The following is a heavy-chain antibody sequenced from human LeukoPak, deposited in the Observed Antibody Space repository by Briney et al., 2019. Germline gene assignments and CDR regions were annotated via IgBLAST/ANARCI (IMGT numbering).Heavy chain of an antibody. Sequence: SETLSLTCTVSGGSISSGGYYWSWIRQHPGKGLEWIGYIYYSGSTYYNPSLKSRVTISVDTSKNQFSLKLSSVTAADTAVYYCASGNKGIAARRDRHGGVGYWGQGTLVTVSS. CDR2: IYYSGST. CDR1: GGSISSGGYY. CDR3: ASGNKGIAARRDRHGGVGY. V-gene: IGHV4-31*03. D-gene: IGHD6-6*01. J-gene: IGHJ4*02.